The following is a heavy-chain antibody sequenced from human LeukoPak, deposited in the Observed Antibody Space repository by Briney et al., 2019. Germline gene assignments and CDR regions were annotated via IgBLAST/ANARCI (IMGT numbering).Heavy chain of an antibody. CDR3: ARERYSSGWYGDYFDY. CDR1: GGSISSYY. Sequence: SETLSLTCTVSGGSISSYYWSSIRQPPGKGLEWIGYIYYSGSTNYNPSLKSRVTISVDTSKNQFSLKLSSVTAADTAVYYCARERYSSGWYGDYFDYWGQGTLVTVSS. J-gene: IGHJ4*02. CDR2: IYYSGST. V-gene: IGHV4-59*01. D-gene: IGHD6-19*01.